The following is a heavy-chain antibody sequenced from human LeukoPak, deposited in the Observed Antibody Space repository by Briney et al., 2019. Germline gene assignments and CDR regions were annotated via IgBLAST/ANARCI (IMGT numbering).Heavy chain of an antibody. V-gene: IGHV6-1*01. J-gene: IGHJ4*02. CDR3: ARESHTSGWFHFGPHPAYYFDY. D-gene: IGHD6-19*01. CDR1: GDSVSSTSAS. Sequence: SQTLSLTCAISGDSVSSTSASWNWIGQSPSRGLEWLGRTYLRSKWNNDYAVSVKSRITIDPDTSKNQFSLQLKSVTPEDTALYYCARESHTSGWFHFGPHPAYYFDYWGQGALVTVSS. CDR2: TYLRSKWNN.